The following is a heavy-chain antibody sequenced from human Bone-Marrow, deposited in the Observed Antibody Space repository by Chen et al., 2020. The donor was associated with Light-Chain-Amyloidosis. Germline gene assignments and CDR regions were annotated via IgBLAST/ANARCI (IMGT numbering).Heavy chain of an antibody. J-gene: IGHJ4*02. CDR1: GFTFSSYG. CDR2: ISYDGSNK. CDR3: ARGTTFDY. D-gene: IGHD2-2*01. V-gene: IGHV3-30*03. Sequence: QVQLVESGGGVVQPGRSLRLSCAASGFTFSSYGMHWVRQAPGKGLGWVAVISYDGSNKYYADSVKGRFTISSDNSKNTLYLQMNSLRAADTAVYYCARGTTFDYWVQGTLVTVSS.